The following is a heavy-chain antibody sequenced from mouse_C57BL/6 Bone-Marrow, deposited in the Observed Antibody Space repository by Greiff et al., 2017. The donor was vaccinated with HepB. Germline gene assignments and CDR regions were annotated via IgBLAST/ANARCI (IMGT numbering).Heavy chain of an antibody. J-gene: IGHJ1*03. Sequence: QVHVKQSGPGLVQPSQSLSITCTVSGFSLTSYGVHWVRQSPGKGLEWLGVIWRGGSTDYNAAFMSRLSITKDNSKSQVFFKMNSLQADDTAIYYCAKNLYGSSYWYFDVWGTGTTVTVSS. D-gene: IGHD1-1*01. CDR2: IWRGGST. CDR3: AKNLYGSSYWYFDV. CDR1: GFSLTSYG. V-gene: IGHV2-5*01.